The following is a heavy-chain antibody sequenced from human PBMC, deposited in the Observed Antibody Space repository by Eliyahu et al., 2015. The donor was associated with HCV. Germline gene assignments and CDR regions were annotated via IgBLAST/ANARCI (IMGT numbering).Heavy chain of an antibody. CDR1: GFSLSSSGVG. V-gene: IGHV2-5*01. CDR3: AQSFGGSYGYYFDY. D-gene: IGHD1-26*01. CDR2: IYWNDDR. J-gene: IGHJ4*02. Sequence: QITLKESGPTRVKPTQTLTLTCTFSGFSLSSSGVGVGWIRXPPGKSLEWLALIYWNDDRRYSPSLKSRVTITKDTSKNQVVLTMTKMDPVDTASYYCAQSFGGSYGYYFDYWGQGTLVTVSS.